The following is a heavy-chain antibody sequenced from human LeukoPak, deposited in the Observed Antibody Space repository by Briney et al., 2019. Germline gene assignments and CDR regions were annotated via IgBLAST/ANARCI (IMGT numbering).Heavy chain of an antibody. V-gene: IGHV4-59*01. J-gene: IGHJ4*02. CDR1: GGSISSYY. D-gene: IGHD2-15*01. CDR3: ARAEVLPDLDDTSGGSDY. CDR2: IYYSGST. Sequence: ASETLSLTCTVSGGSISSYYWSWIRQPPRKGLEWIGYIYYSGSTNYNPSLKSRVTISVDTSKNQLSLKLSSVTAVGTPLYYCARAEVLPDLDDTSGGSDYWGQGTLVTVSS.